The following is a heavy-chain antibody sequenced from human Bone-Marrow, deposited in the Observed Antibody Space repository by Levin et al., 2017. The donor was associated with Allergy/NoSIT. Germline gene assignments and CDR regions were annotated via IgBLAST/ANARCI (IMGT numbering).Heavy chain of an antibody. J-gene: IGHJ4*02. CDR3: AKDVGHWDIDF. V-gene: IGHV4-39*02. CDR2: ICSSGTT. Sequence: PSETLSLTCTVSGASISRNNCYWGWVRQPPGKGLEWIGSICSSGTTQYNPSLMSRATILVDTSKNHYSLTLTSVTAADTAVYYCAKDVGHWDIDFWGQGTLVTVSS. D-gene: IGHD1/OR15-1a*01. CDR1: GASISRNNCY.